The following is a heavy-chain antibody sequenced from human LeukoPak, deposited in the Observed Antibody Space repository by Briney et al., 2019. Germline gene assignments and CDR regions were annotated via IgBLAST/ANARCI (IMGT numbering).Heavy chain of an antibody. V-gene: IGHV3-48*02. CDR3: ARDYDNTDRAFDI. Sequence: GGSLRLSCAASGFTFSTYSMNWVRQAPGKGLEWVSYISGSSSTIYYADYVKGRFTISRDNAKNSLYLQMNSLRDEDTAVYYCARDYDNTDRAFDIWGQGTMVTVSS. CDR1: GFTFSTYS. CDR2: ISGSSSTI. D-gene: IGHD3-22*01. J-gene: IGHJ3*02.